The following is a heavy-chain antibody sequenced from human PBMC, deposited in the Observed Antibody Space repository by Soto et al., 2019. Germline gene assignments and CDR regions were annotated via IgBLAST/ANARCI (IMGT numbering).Heavy chain of an antibody. Sequence: EVQLVESGGDLVQPGGSLRLSCAASGFAVSSNYMTRVRQAPEKGLEWVSVIHSGGDTHYADSVRGRFTISRDNSKNTLYLQMNSLRAEDTAVYYCARSRTGTTYGGMDVWGQGTTVTVSS. CDR1: GFAVSSNY. V-gene: IGHV3-66*01. CDR3: ARSRTGTTYGGMDV. CDR2: IHSGGDT. D-gene: IGHD1-7*01. J-gene: IGHJ6*02.